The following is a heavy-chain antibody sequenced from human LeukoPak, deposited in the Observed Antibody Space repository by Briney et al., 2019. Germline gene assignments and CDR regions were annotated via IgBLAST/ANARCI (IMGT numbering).Heavy chain of an antibody. Sequence: GGTLRLSCAASGFTFNTYAMSWVRQAPGKGLEWVSAICGSGDSTYYADSVKGRFTISRDNAKNTLYLQMNSLRAEDTAVYYCARDEAPPYCSSTSCALWAFDIWGQGTMVTVSS. V-gene: IGHV3-23*01. D-gene: IGHD2-2*01. CDR2: ICGSGDST. CDR3: ARDEAPPYCSSTSCALWAFDI. CDR1: GFTFNTYA. J-gene: IGHJ3*02.